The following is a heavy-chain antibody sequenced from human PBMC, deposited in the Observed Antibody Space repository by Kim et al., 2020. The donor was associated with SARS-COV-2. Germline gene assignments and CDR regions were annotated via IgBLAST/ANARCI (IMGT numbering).Heavy chain of an antibody. CDR2: ISGSGGST. CDR1: GFTFSSYA. CDR3: AKTGMEWLGQNYYYGMDV. J-gene: IGHJ6*02. V-gene: IGHV3-23*01. Sequence: GGSLRLSCAASGFTFSSYAMSWVRQAPGKGLEWVSAISGSGGSTYYADSVKGRFTISRDNSKNTLYLQMNSLRAEDTAVYYCAKTGMEWLGQNYYYGMDVWGQGTTVTVSS. D-gene: IGHD6-19*01.